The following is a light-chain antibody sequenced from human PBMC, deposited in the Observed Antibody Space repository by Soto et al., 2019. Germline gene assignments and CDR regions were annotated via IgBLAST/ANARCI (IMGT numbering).Light chain of an antibody. Sequence: SGLTQPPSVSAAPGRKVTISCSGSSSNIGNNYVSWYQQVPGTAPKLLIYDNNKRPSGIPDRFSGSKSGTSATLGITGLQTGDEADYYCGTWDSSLSAYVFGTGTKVTVL. J-gene: IGLJ1*01. V-gene: IGLV1-51*01. CDR3: GTWDSSLSAYV. CDR2: DNN. CDR1: SSNIGNNY.